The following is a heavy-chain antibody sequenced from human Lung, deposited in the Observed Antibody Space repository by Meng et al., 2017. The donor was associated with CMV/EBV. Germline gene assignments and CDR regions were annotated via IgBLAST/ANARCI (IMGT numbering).Heavy chain of an antibody. Sequence: SETLSLTCIVSGGSISRGDYYWSWIRQTPGKGLEWIGYIYYSGSTYYNPSLKSRVTISVDTSKNQFSLKLRSVTAADTAVYYCARVLHQDHFDDWGQGTLVTVSS. J-gene: IGHJ4*02. CDR3: ARVLHQDHFDD. V-gene: IGHV4-30-4*08. CDR2: IYYSGST. CDR1: GGSISRGDYY.